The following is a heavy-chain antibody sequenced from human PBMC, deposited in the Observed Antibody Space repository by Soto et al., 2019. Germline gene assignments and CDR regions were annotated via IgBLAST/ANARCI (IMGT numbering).Heavy chain of an antibody. J-gene: IGHJ3*02. Sequence: TLSLTCAVSGGSIISDGYSWSWIRQPPGKGLQWIGHIYEGGNTYYTPSLESRVAISTDKSKNQFSLRLSSVTAADTAVYYCVRRSPEDAFDIWGQGTMVTVSS. V-gene: IGHV4-30-2*01. CDR3: VRRSPEDAFDI. CDR1: GGSIISDGYS. CDR2: IYEGGNT.